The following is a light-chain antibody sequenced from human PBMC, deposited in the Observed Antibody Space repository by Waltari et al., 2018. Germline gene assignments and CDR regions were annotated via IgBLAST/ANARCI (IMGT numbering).Light chain of an antibody. V-gene: IGLV2-14*01. CDR1: SNDVGGYHS. CDR2: DVS. CDR3: SSQSSNDVVL. J-gene: IGLJ2*01. Sequence: QSALTQPASVSGSPGQSVTLFCAGTSNDVGGYHSVSWYQEHPGQAPRVIIYDVSDRPSGVSDRFSGSKSGNTASLTISGLQAEDEADYYCSSQSSNDVVLFGGGTKLTVL.